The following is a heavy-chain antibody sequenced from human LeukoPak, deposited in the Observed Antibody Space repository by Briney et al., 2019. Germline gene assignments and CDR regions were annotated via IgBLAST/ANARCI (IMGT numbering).Heavy chain of an antibody. CDR1: GFTFDDYA. Sequence: GGSLRLSCAASGFTFDDYAMHWVRQAPGKGLEWVSGISWNSGSIGYADSVKGRFTISRDNAKNSLYLQMNSLRAEDMALYYCAKGGNYYGSGDDAFDIWGQGTMVTASS. V-gene: IGHV3-9*03. CDR3: AKGGNYYGSGDDAFDI. D-gene: IGHD3-10*01. J-gene: IGHJ3*02. CDR2: ISWNSGSI.